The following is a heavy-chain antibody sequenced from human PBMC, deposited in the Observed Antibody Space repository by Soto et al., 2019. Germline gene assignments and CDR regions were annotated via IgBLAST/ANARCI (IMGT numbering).Heavy chain of an antibody. CDR3: ARRSDFFDY. CDR1: GFTLTSYA. J-gene: IGHJ4*02. CDR2: ISNDGGSK. Sequence: GGSLRLSCAASGFTLTSYAMGWVRQAPGKGLEWVSAISNDGGSKYYADSVRGRFTISRDTSKNTLHLQMNSLRGEDAAVYYCARRSDFFDYWGRGTLVTVSS. V-gene: IGHV3-23*01.